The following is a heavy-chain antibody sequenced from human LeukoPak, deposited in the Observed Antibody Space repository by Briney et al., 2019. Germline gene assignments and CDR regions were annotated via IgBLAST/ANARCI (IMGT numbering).Heavy chain of an antibody. D-gene: IGHD4-23*01. V-gene: IGHV1-69*04. CDR1: GGTFSSYT. CDR3: ARDYGGNARFDP. Sequence: ASVKVSCKASGGTFSSYTISWVRQAPGQGLEWMGRIIPILGIANYAQKFQGRVTITADKSTSTAYMELSSLRSEDTAVYYCARDYGGNARFDPWGQGTLVTVFS. CDR2: IIPILGIA. J-gene: IGHJ5*02.